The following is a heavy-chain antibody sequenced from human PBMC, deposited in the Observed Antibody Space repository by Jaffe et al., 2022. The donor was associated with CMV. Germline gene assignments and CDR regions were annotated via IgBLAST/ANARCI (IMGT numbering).Heavy chain of an antibody. CDR2: IGTAGDT. CDR3: ARRAMADAFDI. V-gene: IGHV3-13*01. J-gene: IGHJ3*02. D-gene: IGHD5-18*01. Sequence: EVQLVESGGGLVQPGGSLRLSCAASGFTFSSYDMHWVRQATGKGLEWVSAIGTAGDTYYPGSVKGRFTISRENAKNSLYLQMNSLRAGDTAVYYCARRAMADAFDIWGQGTMVTVSS. CDR1: GFTFSSYD.